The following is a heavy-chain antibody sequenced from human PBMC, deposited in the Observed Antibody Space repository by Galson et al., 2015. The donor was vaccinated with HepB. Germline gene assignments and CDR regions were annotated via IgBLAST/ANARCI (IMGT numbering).Heavy chain of an antibody. CDR1: GLTLSSYA. J-gene: IGHJ4*02. CDR2: ISYDSVYK. V-gene: IGHV3-30*04. D-gene: IGHD1-1*01. Sequence: SLRLSCAASGLTLSSYALHWVRQAPGKGLGWVAVISYDSVYKYYADSVKGRFTISRDNSQNTLYLQMNSLREDDTAVYYCAREGTGRYYFDYWGQGTLVTVSS. CDR3: AREGTGRYYFDY.